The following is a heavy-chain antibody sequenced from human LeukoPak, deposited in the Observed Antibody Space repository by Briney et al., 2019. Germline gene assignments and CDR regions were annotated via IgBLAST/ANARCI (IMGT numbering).Heavy chain of an antibody. CDR1: GYNFISYY. CDR2: INPSGGST. V-gene: IGHV1-46*01. CDR3: AREDVVLVDAVRYYYYGMDV. J-gene: IGHJ6*02. D-gene: IGHD2-8*01. Sequence: ASVKVSCKATGYNFISYYMHWVRQAPGQGLEWMGIINPSGGSTSYAQKFQDRVTMTRDASTSTVYMELSSLKSEDTAVYYCAREDVVLVDAVRYYYYGMDVWGQGTTVTVSS.